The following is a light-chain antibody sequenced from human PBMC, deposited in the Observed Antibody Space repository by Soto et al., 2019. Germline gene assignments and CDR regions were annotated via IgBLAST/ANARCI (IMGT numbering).Light chain of an antibody. CDR3: QQYNSNLPS. CDR1: QSISSW. J-gene: IGKJ4*01. CDR2: KAS. V-gene: IGKV1-5*03. Sequence: DIQMTQSPSTLSAYVGDRVTITCRASQSISSWLAWYQQKPGKAPKILICKASSLESGVPSRFSGSGSGTEFTLTISSLQPDDFATNSCQQYNSNLPSYDGGTKVEIK.